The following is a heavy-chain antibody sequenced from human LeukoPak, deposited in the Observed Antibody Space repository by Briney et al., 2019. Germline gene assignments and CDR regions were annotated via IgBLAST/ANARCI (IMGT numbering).Heavy chain of an antibody. CDR1: GFTFSSYG. CDR2: ISYDGSNK. Sequence: GRSLRLSCAASGFTFSSYGMHWVRQAPGKGLEWVAVISYDGSNKYYADSVKGRFTISRDNSKNTLYLQMNSLRAEDTAVYYCARRGPLYYYGMDVWGQGTTVTVSS. CDR3: ARRGPLYYYGMDV. V-gene: IGHV3-30*03. J-gene: IGHJ6*02.